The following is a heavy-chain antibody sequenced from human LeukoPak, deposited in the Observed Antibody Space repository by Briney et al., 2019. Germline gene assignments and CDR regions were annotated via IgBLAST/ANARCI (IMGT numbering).Heavy chain of an antibody. CDR3: ARERGRGRDSPWFDY. J-gene: IGHJ4*02. CDR2: IYSDGST. V-gene: IGHV3-53*01. D-gene: IGHD1-26*01. CDR1: GFIVSGDF. Sequence: GGSLRLSCAASGFIVSGDFMSWVRQAPGKGLEWVSVIYSDGSTYYADSVKGRFTISRDNSKNALDLQMTGLRAEDTAVYYCARERGRGRDSPWFDYWGQGTLVTVSS.